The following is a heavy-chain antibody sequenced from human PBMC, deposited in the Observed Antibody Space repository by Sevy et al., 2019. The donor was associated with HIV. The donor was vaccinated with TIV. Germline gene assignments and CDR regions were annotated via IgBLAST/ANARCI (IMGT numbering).Heavy chain of an antibody. D-gene: IGHD5-18*01. CDR1: EFTFSTYG. J-gene: IGHJ6*02. V-gene: IGHV3-74*01. Sequence: GGSLRLSCAASEFTFSTYGMPWVRQAPGKGLVWVSRINRDGGSTSYADSVKGRFTISRDNAKNTLYLQMNSLRAEDTAVYYCARNTHPFYYYYGMDAWGQGTTVTVSS. CDR3: ARNTHPFYYYYGMDA. CDR2: INRDGGST.